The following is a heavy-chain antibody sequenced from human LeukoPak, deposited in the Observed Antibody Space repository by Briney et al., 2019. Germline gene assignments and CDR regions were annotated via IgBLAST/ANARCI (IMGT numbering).Heavy chain of an antibody. V-gene: IGHV4-4*07. CDR2: IYTRGST. CDR1: GGSINNYY. J-gene: IGHJ3*02. CDR3: ARGRYCSADICSGGDAFDI. Sequence: SETLSLTCTVSGGSINNYYWSWIRQPAGKGLEWIGRIYTRGSTYYNPSLKSRVTMSVDTSKNQFSLKLSSVTAADTAVYYCARGRYCSADICSGGDAFDIWGQGTMVSVSS. D-gene: IGHD2-15*01.